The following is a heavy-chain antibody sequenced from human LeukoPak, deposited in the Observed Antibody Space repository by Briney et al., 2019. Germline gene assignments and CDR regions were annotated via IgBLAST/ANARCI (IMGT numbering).Heavy chain of an antibody. CDR3: ARETKKLRYFDY. J-gene: IGHJ4*02. CDR2: IYHSGST. CDR1: GYSISSGYY. D-gene: IGHD3-9*01. V-gene: IGHV4-38-2*02. Sequence: SETLSLTCTVSGYSISSGYYWGWIRQPPGKGLEWIGSIYHSGSTYYNPSLKSRVTISVDTSKNQFSLKPSSVTAADTAVYYCARETKKLRYFDYWGQGTLVTVSS.